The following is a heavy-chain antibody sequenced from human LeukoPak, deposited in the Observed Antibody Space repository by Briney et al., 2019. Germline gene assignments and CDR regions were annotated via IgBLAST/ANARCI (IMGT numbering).Heavy chain of an antibody. D-gene: IGHD3-22*01. CDR3: ASTYDYDSSGYYPFDY. V-gene: IGHV3-74*01. CDR1: GFSFSNYW. CDR2: INSNGRST. J-gene: IGHJ4*02. Sequence: GGSLRLSCAASGFSFSNYWMRWLRQAPGKELVWVSRINSNGRSTSYADSVKGRFTISRDNAKNTVYLQMNSLRAEDTAVYYCASTYDYDSSGYYPFDYWGQGTRVTVSS.